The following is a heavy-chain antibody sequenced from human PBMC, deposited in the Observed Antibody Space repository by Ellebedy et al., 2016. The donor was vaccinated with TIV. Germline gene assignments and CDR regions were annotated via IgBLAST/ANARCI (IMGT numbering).Heavy chain of an antibody. CDR2: INSDGSST. D-gene: IGHD2-15*01. V-gene: IGHV3-74*01. J-gene: IGHJ4*02. Sequence: GESLKISCAASGFPFSSYWMHWVRQAPGKGLAWVSRINSDGSSTIYADSVKGRFTISRDNAKNTLYLQMNSLRAEDTALYYCARNRYCSAGDCYALGYWGQGTLVTVSS. CDR1: GFPFSSYW. CDR3: ARNRYCSAGDCYALGY.